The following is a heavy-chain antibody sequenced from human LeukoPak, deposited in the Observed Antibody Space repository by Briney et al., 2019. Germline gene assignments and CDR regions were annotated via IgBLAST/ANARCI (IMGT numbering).Heavy chain of an antibody. V-gene: IGHV1-69*04. J-gene: IGHJ4*02. CDR3: ASYALLLGRFDY. CDR2: IIPILGIA. CDR1: GGTFSSYA. D-gene: IGHD2-2*01. Sequence: ASVKVSCKASGGTFSSYAISWVRQAPGQGLEWMGRIIPILGIANYAQKFQGRVTITADKSTSTAYMELSSLRSEDTAVYYCASYALLLGRFDYWGQGTLVTVSS.